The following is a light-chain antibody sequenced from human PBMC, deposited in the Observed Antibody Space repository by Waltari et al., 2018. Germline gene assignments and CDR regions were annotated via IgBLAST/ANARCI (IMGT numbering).Light chain of an antibody. CDR2: INRDGSH. CDR3: QTWGAGIRV. J-gene: IGLJ3*02. CDR1: SGHSTYA. Sequence: QLVLTQSPSASASLGASVKLTCTLSSGHSTYAIAWHQQQPEKGPRYLMKINRDGSHIKGDGIPDRFSGSRSGAELYLTISSRQAEDEADYYCQTWGAGIRVFGGGTKLTVL. V-gene: IGLV4-69*01.